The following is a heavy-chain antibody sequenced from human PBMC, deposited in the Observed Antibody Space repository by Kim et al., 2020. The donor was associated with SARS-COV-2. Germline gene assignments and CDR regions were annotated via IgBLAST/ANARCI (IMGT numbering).Heavy chain of an antibody. CDR3: ARDYYDSSVYYYPGDY. D-gene: IGHD3-22*01. CDR2: IYSGGSA. V-gene: IGHV3-66*01. Sequence: GGSLRLSCAASGFTVSNSYMSWVRQAPGKGLEWVSLIYSGGSAYYADSVKGRFTISRDNSKNTLYLQMNSLRAEDTAVYYCARDYYDSSVYYYPGDYWG. CDR1: GFTVSNSY. J-gene: IGHJ4*01.